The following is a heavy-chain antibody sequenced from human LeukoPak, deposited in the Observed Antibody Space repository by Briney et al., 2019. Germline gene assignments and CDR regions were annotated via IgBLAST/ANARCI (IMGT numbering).Heavy chain of an antibody. CDR1: GITFSSYP. CDR2: IYSGGST. Sequence: GSLRLSCATSGITFSSYPMSWVRQAPGKGLEWVSVIYSGGSTYYADSVKGRFTISRDNSKNTLYLQMNSLRAEDTAVYYCARDGYSSSGYFQHWGQGTLVTVSS. CDR3: ARDGYSSSGYFQH. D-gene: IGHD6-19*01. V-gene: IGHV3-53*01. J-gene: IGHJ1*01.